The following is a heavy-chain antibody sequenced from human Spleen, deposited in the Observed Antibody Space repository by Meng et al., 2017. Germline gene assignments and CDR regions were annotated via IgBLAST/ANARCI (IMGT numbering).Heavy chain of an antibody. CDR1: GFTFDDHA. CDR2: ISWHGGDI. V-gene: IGHV3-9*01. Sequence: LSLTCAASGFTFDDHAMHWVRQGPGKGLEWVSGISWHGGDIAYAESVKGRVTISRDNAKNSLYLEMKSLRVEDTALYYCTKDIKSRIVASGLFDYWGQGTPVTVSS. J-gene: IGHJ4*02. CDR3: TKDIKSRIVASGLFDY. D-gene: IGHD1-26*01.